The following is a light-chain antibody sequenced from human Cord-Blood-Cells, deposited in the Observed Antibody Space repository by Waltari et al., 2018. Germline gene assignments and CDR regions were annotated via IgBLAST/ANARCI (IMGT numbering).Light chain of an antibody. Sequence: QSALTQPASVSGSPGQSITISCTGTSSDGGGYNYVSWSQQHPGKAPKLMIYEVSNRPSGVSNRFSGSKSGNTASLTISGLQAEDEADYYCSSYTSSSTLVVFGGGTKLTVL. CDR1: SSDGGGYNY. J-gene: IGLJ2*01. CDR2: EVS. V-gene: IGLV2-14*01. CDR3: SSYTSSSTLVV.